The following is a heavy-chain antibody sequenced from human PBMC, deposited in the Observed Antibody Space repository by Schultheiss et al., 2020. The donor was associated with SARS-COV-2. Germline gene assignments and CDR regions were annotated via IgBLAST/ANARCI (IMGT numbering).Heavy chain of an antibody. D-gene: IGHD6-13*01. J-gene: IGHJ6*03. CDR1: GDSISSYY. Sequence: SETLSLTCTVSGDSISSYYWSWIRQPAGKGLEWIGRIYTSGSTNYNPSLKSRVTISVDTSKNQFSLKLRSVTAADTAVYYCARGGYSSWYRRNYYYYYMDVWGKGTTVTVSS. V-gene: IGHV4-4*07. CDR2: IYTSGST. CDR3: ARGGYSSWYRRNYYYYYMDV.